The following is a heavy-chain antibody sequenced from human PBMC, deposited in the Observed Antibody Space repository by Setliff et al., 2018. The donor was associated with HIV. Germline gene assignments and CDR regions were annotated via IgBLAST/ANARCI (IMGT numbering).Heavy chain of an antibody. CDR3: ARWGPLITMVRGGLRWFDP. Sequence: ASVKVSCKASGYTFTSYYLHWVRPAPGQGLEWMEILNPSGGSTSYAQKFQGRVTMTRDTSTSTVYMDLSSLRSEDTAVDYCARWGPLITMVRGGLRWFDPWGQGTLVTVSS. CDR2: LNPSGGST. CDR1: GYTFTSYY. V-gene: IGHV1-46*01. J-gene: IGHJ5*02. D-gene: IGHD3-10*01.